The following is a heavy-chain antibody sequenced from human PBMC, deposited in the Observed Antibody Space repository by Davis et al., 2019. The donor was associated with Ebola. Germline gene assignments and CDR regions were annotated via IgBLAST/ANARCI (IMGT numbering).Heavy chain of an antibody. Sequence: SETLSLTFAVYSGSFGSYYLRWIRQPPRKCLERIGSIYHSGSTYYNPSLKSRVTISVDRSKNQFSLKLSSVTAADTAVYYCAQWSTMIVPYYWGQENLVTVSS. CDR1: SGSFGSYY. V-gene: IGHV4-34*01. D-gene: IGHD3-22*01. CDR3: AQWSTMIVPYY. CDR2: IYHSGST. J-gene: IGHJ4*02.